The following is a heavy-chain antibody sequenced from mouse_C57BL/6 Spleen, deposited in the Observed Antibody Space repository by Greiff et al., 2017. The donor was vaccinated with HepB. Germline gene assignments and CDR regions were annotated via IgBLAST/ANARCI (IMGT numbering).Heavy chain of an antibody. Sequence: EVKVEESEGGLVQPGSSMKLSCTASGFTFSDYYMAWVRQVPEKGLEWVANINYDGSSTYYLDSLKSRFIISRDNAKNILYLQMSSLKSEDTATYYCARAGPPYYYGSSYWYFDVWGTGTTVTVSS. CDR1: GFTFSDYY. CDR2: INYDGSST. D-gene: IGHD1-1*01. V-gene: IGHV5-16*01. CDR3: ARAGPPYYYGSSYWYFDV. J-gene: IGHJ1*03.